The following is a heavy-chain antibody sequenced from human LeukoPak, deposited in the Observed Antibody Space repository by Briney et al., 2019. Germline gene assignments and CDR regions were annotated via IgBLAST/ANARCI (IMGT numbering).Heavy chain of an antibody. J-gene: IGHJ4*02. CDR2: ISSSSSYI. Sequence: PGGSLRLSCAASGFTFSSYSMNWVRQAPGKGLEWVSSISSSSSYIYYADSVKGRFTISRDNAKNTLYLQMNSLRAEDTAVYYCARVERRGSYFDYWGQGTLVTVSS. D-gene: IGHD3-10*01. CDR3: ARVERRGSYFDY. CDR1: GFTFSSYS. V-gene: IGHV3-21*01.